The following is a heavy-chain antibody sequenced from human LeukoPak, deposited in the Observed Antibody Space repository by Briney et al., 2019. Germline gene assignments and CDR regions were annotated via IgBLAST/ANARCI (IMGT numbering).Heavy chain of an antibody. CDR2: ISAYNGNT. J-gene: IGHJ6*02. CDR3: ARAAYDFWSGSGMDV. V-gene: IGHV1-18*04. Sequence: ASVKVSCKASGYTFTSYYMHWVRQAPGQGLEWMGWISAYNGNTNYAQKLQGRVTMTTDTSTSTAYMELRSLRSDDTAVYYCARAAYDFWSGSGMDVWGQGTTVTVSS. D-gene: IGHD3-3*01. CDR1: GYTFTSYY.